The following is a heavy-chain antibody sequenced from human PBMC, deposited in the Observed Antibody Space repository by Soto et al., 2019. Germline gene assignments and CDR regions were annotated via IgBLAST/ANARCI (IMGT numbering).Heavy chain of an antibody. D-gene: IGHD6-13*01. J-gene: IGHJ4*02. V-gene: IGHV4-59*01. Sequence: SETLSLTCTVSGGSISSYYWSWIRQPPGKGLEWIGYIYYSGSTNYNPSLKSRVTISVDTSKNQFSLKLSSVTAADTAVYYCARGGNSRSADYWGQGTLVTVFS. CDR2: IYYSGST. CDR3: ARGGNSRSADY. CDR1: GGSISSYY.